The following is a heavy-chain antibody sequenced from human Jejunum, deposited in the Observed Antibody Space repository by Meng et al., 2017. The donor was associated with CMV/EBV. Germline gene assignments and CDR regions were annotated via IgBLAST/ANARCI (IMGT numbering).Heavy chain of an antibody. V-gene: IGHV3-30*02. CDR1: GFTLSSYG. CDR3: AKEGVGGHFDY. D-gene: IGHD2-8*01. Sequence: GGSLRLSCAASGFTLSSYGIHWVRQAPGKGLEWVTYADSVKGRFTISRDISKNTLFLQMSSLRAEDTAVYYCAKEGVGGHFDYWGQGTLVTVSS. J-gene: IGHJ4*02.